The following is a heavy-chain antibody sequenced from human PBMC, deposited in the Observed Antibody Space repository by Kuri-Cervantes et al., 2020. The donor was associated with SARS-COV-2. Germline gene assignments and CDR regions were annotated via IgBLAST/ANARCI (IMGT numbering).Heavy chain of an antibody. CDR3: AKDRTMLGADYYFES. Sequence: GGSLRLSCAASGFTFSSYGIHWVRQAPGKGLEWLTFISYNGNNINYADSVRGRLTISRDNSKNTVHVEMNSLRVEDTAVYYCAKDRTMLGADYYFESWGQGTLVTVSS. CDR2: ISYNGNNI. CDR1: GFTFSSYG. V-gene: IGHV3-30*18. D-gene: IGHD1-26*01. J-gene: IGHJ4*02.